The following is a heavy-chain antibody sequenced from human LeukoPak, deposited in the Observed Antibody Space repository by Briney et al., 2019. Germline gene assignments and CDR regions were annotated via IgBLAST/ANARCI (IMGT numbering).Heavy chain of an antibody. D-gene: IGHD3-22*01. Sequence: SETLSLTCAVYGGSFSGYYWSWIRQPPGKGLEWIGEINHSGSTSYNPSLKSRVTISVDTSKNQFSLKLSSVTATDTAVYYCARASPLYYYDSSGYNYYYYYYGMDVWGQGTTVTVSS. J-gene: IGHJ6*02. V-gene: IGHV4-34*01. CDR1: GGSFSGYY. CDR2: INHSGST. CDR3: ARASPLYYYDSSGYNYYYYYYGMDV.